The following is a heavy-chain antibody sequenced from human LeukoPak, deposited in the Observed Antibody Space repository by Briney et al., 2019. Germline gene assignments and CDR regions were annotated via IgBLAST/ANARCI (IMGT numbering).Heavy chain of an antibody. V-gene: IGHV1-2*02. CDR2: INPNSGGT. CDR1: GYTFTGYY. J-gene: IGHJ4*02. Sequence: ASVKVSCKASGYTFTGYYMHWVRQAPGQGLEWMGWINPNSGGTNYAQKFQGRVTMTRDTSISTAYMELSRLRSDDTAVYYCAREDLDGSGSFWYYFDYWGQGTLVTVSS. D-gene: IGHD3-10*01. CDR3: AREDLDGSGSFWYYFDY.